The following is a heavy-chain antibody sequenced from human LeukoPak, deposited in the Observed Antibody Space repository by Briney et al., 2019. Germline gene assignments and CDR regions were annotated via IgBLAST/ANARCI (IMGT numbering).Heavy chain of an antibody. CDR3: TTDRYYDNSELQFQH. V-gene: IGHV3-15*01. J-gene: IGHJ1*01. D-gene: IGHD3-22*01. CDR1: GFTFSSYS. Sequence: GGSLRLSCAASGFTFSSYSMNWVRQAPGKGLEWLGRIKRETDGGTIDYAAPVKGRFTISRDDSRNTLYLQMDSLKIEDTAVYYCTTDRYYDNSELQFQHWGQGTLVTVSS. CDR2: IKRETDGGTI.